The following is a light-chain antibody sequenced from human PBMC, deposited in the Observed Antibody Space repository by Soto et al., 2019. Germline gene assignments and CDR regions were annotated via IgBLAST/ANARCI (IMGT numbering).Light chain of an antibody. CDR3: QQFNSFPLT. J-gene: IGKJ4*01. Sequence: IQLTQSPSSLSASVGDTITITCRASQDIGSSLAWYQQRPGNAPTLLLRDASNLEAGVPSRFGGSGSGTVFTLTISSLRPDDFATYYCQQFNSFPLTFGGGTNVQIQ. V-gene: IGKV1-13*02. CDR1: QDIGSS. CDR2: DAS.